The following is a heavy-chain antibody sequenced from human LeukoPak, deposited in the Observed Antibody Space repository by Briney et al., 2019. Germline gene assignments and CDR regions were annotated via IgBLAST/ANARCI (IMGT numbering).Heavy chain of an antibody. D-gene: IGHD2-15*01. Sequence: ASVKVSCKASGYTFTEYYIHWVRQAPGQGLEWMGWIVPKSGGTKYAQKYQGRVTVTRDTSNSTAYMELSSLRSDDTAVYYCARTASLAAFFDYWDQGTLVTVSS. V-gene: IGHV1-2*02. J-gene: IGHJ4*02. CDR1: GYTFTEYY. CDR3: ARTASLAAFFDY. CDR2: IVPKSGGT.